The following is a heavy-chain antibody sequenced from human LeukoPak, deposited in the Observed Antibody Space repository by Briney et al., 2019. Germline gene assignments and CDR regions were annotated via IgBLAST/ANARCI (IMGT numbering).Heavy chain of an antibody. CDR2: INHGGST. CDR3: ARVYLWFGASGWFDP. V-gene: IGHV4-34*01. J-gene: IGHJ5*02. D-gene: IGHD3-10*01. CDR1: GGSFSGYY. Sequence: SETLSLTCAVYGGSFSGYYWSWIRQPPGKGLEWIGEINHGGSTNYNPSLKSRVTISVDTSKNQFSLKLSSVTAADTAVYYCARVYLWFGASGWFDPWGQGTLVTVSS.